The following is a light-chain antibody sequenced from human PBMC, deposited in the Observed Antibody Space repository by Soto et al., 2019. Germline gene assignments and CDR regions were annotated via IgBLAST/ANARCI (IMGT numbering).Light chain of an antibody. J-gene: IGKJ4*01. CDR2: DAS. CDR1: QSVSSY. Sequence: EIVLTQSPATLSLSPGERATLSCRASQSVSSYLAWYQQKPGQAPRLLIYDASNRATGIPARFSGSGSGTDFTLTISSLEPEDFAVYYWQKRSNWPRAFGGGTKVEIK. CDR3: QKRSNWPRA. V-gene: IGKV3-11*01.